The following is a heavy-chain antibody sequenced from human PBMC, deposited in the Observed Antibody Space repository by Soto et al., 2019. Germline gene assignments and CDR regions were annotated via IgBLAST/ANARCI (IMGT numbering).Heavy chain of an antibody. D-gene: IGHD3-22*01. J-gene: IGHJ4*02. CDR1: GDGFSNYG. CDR2: ISAYDCQT. Sequence: QVQLVQSGAEVKKPGASVRVSCKASGDGFSNYGFSWVRQAPGQGREWMGWISAYDCQTNYTKKFQGRVTMTTDTSSSTAYMELRSLRSDDTAGYYCARVWYYDISGYYAFDYGGLGTLVTVSS. CDR3: ARVWYYDISGYYAFDY. V-gene: IGHV1-18*01.